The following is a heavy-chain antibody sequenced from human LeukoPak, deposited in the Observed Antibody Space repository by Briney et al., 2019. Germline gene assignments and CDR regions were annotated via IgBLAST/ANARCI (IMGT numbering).Heavy chain of an antibody. Sequence: GGSLRLSCAASGFTFSSYSMNWVRQAPGKGLEWVSSISSSSSYIYYADSVKGRFTISRDNAKNSLYLQMNSLRAEDTAVYYCASTMKLNYGDYKTAWAFDIWGQGTMVTVSS. V-gene: IGHV3-21*01. J-gene: IGHJ3*02. CDR1: GFTFSSYS. D-gene: IGHD4-17*01. CDR2: ISSSSSYI. CDR3: ASTMKLNYGDYKTAWAFDI.